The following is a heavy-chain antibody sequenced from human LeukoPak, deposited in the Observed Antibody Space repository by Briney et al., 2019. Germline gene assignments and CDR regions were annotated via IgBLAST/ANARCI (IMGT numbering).Heavy chain of an antibody. J-gene: IGHJ3*02. Sequence: SETLSLTGTVSGGSISTYCWSWIRQPPGKGLEWIGNIYYSGSTSYNPSLKSRVTLSVDTSKNQFSLKLSSVTAADTAMYYCARHDATISMIVGERPFEIWGQGTMVTVSS. CDR2: IYYSGST. D-gene: IGHD3-22*01. CDR1: GGSISTYC. V-gene: IGHV4-59*08. CDR3: ARHDATISMIVGERPFEI.